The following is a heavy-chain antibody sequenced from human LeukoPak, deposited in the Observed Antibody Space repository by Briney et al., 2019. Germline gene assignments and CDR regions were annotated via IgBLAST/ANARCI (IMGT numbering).Heavy chain of an antibody. D-gene: IGHD6-19*01. CDR1: GFSVSSKY. V-gene: IGHV3-53*01. CDR3: AGGQMFTSGGFES. Sequence: PGGSLRLSCAASGFSVSSKYMSWVRQAPGKGLEWVSVLYTAGDTYYADSVKGRFTISRDNSKNTLSLQMNSLRPDDTALYYCAGGQMFTSGGFESWGQGAVHTVSS. CDR2: LYTAGDT. J-gene: IGHJ4*02.